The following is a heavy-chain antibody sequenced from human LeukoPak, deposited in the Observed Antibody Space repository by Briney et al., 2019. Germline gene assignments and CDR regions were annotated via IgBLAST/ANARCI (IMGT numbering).Heavy chain of an antibody. J-gene: IGHJ5*02. CDR2: ISAYNGNT. V-gene: IGHV1-18*01. CDR3: ARGLDIAAAYRSLSWFDP. CDR1: GYTFTSYG. D-gene: IGHD6-13*01. Sequence: ASVKVSCKASGYTFTSYGISWVRQAPGQGLEWMGWISAYNGNTNYAQKLQGRVTMTTDTSTSTAYMQLTSLSSDDTAVYYCARGLDIAAAYRSLSWFDPWGQGTLVTVSS.